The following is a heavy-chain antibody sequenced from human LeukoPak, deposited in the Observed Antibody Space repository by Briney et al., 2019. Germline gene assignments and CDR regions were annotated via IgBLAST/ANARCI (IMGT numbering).Heavy chain of an antibody. CDR3: AKEMPMVRGATDY. CDR1: GFTFSNYA. V-gene: IGHV3-21*04. Sequence: GGSLRLSCAASGFTFSNYAMSWVRQAPGKGLEWVSAISSRSTYIYHADSVKGRFTISRDNAKNSLYLQMNSLRAEDTAVYYCAKEMPMVRGATDYWGQGTLVTVSS. D-gene: IGHD3-10*01. CDR2: ISSRSTYI. J-gene: IGHJ4*02.